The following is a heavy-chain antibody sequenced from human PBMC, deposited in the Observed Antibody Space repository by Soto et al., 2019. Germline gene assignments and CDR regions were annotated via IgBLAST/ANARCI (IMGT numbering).Heavy chain of an antibody. Sequence: EVQLLESGGGLIQPGGSLRLSCATSGFTFSTYAMSWVRQAPGKGLEWVSGISASGGSTYYADSVKGRFTISRDNSKNTLYLQMNSLRAEDTAVYYCAKEDIDVEMARPSGYWGQGTLVTVSS. V-gene: IGHV3-23*01. D-gene: IGHD5-12*01. CDR1: GFTFSTYA. CDR2: ISASGGST. J-gene: IGHJ4*02. CDR3: AKEDIDVEMARPSGY.